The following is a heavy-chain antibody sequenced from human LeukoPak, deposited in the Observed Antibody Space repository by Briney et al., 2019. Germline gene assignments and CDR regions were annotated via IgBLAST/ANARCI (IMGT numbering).Heavy chain of an antibody. Sequence: GASVKVSCKASGYTFTGYYMHWVRQAPGQGLEWMGWINPNSGGTNYAQKFQGRVTMTRDTSISTAYMELSRLRSDDMAVYYCARGPGDYVWGSYRPFDYWGQGTLVTVSS. CDR1: GYTFTGYY. CDR2: INPNSGGT. CDR3: ARGPGDYVWGSYRPFDY. J-gene: IGHJ4*02. D-gene: IGHD3-16*02. V-gene: IGHV1-2*02.